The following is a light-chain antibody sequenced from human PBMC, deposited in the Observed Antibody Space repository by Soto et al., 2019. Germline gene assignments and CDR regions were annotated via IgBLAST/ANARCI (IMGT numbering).Light chain of an antibody. CDR1: QDISDS. V-gene: IGKV1-33*01. J-gene: IGKJ2*01. CDR2: HAF. Sequence: DFQLTQSPSSLATSLGDRVTITCQASQDISDSLNWYQQKPGKAPKLLIYHAFNVATGVPSRFSVSRSWTDFTLAIRRLQSEDIGTYYCQQYGSVYSFGQGTRLEIK. CDR3: QQYGSVYS.